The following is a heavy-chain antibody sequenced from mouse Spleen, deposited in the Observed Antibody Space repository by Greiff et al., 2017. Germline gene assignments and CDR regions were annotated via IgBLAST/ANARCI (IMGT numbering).Heavy chain of an antibody. J-gene: IGHJ4*01. CDR1: GFTFSSYA. V-gene: IGHV5-9-3*01. D-gene: IGHD1-1*02. Sequence: EVQRVESGGGLVKLGGSLKLSCAASGFTFSSYAMSWVRQTPEKRLEWVATISSGGGNTYYPDSVKGRFTISRDNAKNTLYLQMSSLKSEDTAMYYCARLLVGRYEDYWGQGTSVTVSS. CDR2: ISSGGGNT. CDR3: ARLLVGRYEDY.